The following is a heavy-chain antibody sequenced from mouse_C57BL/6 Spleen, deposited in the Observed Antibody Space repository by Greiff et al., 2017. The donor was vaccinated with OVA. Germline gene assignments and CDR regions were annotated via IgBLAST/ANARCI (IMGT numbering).Heavy chain of an antibody. CDR1: GYTFTSYW. V-gene: IGHV1-55*01. D-gene: IGHD2-4*01. CDR2: IYPGSGST. J-gene: IGHJ4*01. Sequence: QVQLQQPGAELVKPGASVKMSCKASGYTFTSYWITWVKQRPGQGLEWIGDIYPGSGSTNYNEKFKSKATLTVDTSSSTAYMQLSSLTSEYSAVYYCARYPYDYVYAMDYWGQGTSVTVSS. CDR3: ARYPYDYVYAMDY.